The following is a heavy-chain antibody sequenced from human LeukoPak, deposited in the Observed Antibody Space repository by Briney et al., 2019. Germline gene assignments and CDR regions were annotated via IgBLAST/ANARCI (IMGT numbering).Heavy chain of an antibody. CDR1: GDSISSGDYY. D-gene: IGHD3-22*01. CDR2: ISSSGST. J-gene: IGHJ3*01. CDR3: ARGPYSYDSSGAFV. V-gene: IGHV4-61*02. Sequence: PSQTLSLTCTVSGDSISSGDYYWSWIRQPAWKGLEWIGRISSSGSTNYNPSLKSRVTISVDTSKNQFSLKLSSVTAADTAVYFCARGPYSYDSSGAFVWGQGTMVTVSS.